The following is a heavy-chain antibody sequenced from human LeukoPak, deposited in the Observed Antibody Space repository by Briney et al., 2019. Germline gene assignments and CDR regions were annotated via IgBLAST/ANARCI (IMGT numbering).Heavy chain of an antibody. Sequence: GGSLRLACAASGVSFNIYGMTWVRQAPGNGLEWVATIGNSGTYIHYGDSVKGRFTISRDTAKSSLYLQMNSQRVEDTAIYYCTRDGVAWSRDYWGQGTLVTVSS. CDR1: GVSFNIYG. CDR2: IGNSGTYI. CDR3: TRDGVAWSRDY. V-gene: IGHV3-21*01. D-gene: IGHD2-8*01. J-gene: IGHJ4*02.